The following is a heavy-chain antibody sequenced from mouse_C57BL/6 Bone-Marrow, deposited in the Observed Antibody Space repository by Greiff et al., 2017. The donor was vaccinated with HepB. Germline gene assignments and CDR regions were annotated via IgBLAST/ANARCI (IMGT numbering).Heavy chain of an antibody. CDR1: GFTFSSYA. J-gene: IGHJ4*01. D-gene: IGHD2-2*01. V-gene: IGHV5-4*01. CDR2: ISDGGSYI. Sequence: EVQLVESGGGLVKPGGSLKLSCAASGFTFSSYAMSWVRQTPEKRLEWVATISDGGSYIYYPDNVKGRFTIARDNAKNNLYLQMSHLKSEDTAMYYSAREGRLVVTEAMDYWGQGTSVTVSS. CDR3: AREGRLVVTEAMDY.